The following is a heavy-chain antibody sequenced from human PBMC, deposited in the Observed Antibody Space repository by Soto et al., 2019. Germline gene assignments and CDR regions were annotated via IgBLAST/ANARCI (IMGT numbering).Heavy chain of an antibody. D-gene: IGHD2-2*01. CDR3: ARDGAFCSGTGCRDYYHYMDF. CDR1: GLSFSDYG. Sequence: PGGSLRLSCAASGLSFSDYGMNWVRQAPGKGLEWVSSISGSTSYTYYADSLQGRFTVSRDNAEKSLYLQMNSLRAEDTAVYYCARDGAFCSGTGCRDYYHYMDFWGKGTTVTVSS. J-gene: IGHJ6*03. CDR2: ISGSTSYT. V-gene: IGHV3-21*01.